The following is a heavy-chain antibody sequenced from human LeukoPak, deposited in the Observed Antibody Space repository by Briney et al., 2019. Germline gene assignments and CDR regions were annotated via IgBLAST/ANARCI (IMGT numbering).Heavy chain of an antibody. CDR1: GFTVSSNY. J-gene: IGHJ6*02. Sequence: GGSLSLSCAASGFTVSSNYMSWVRQAPGKGLEWVSVIYSGGSTYYADSVKGRFTISRDNSKNTLYLQMNSLRAEDTAVYYCARDGRYCSGGSCYRVEDYYYGMDVWGQGTTVTVSS. CDR3: ARDGRYCSGGSCYRVEDYYYGMDV. V-gene: IGHV3-53*01. D-gene: IGHD2-15*01. CDR2: IYSGGST.